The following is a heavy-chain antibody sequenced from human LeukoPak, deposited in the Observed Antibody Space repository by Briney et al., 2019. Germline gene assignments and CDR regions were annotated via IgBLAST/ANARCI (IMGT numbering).Heavy chain of an antibody. CDR3: ARGLGFYDYVWGSHRYTPYYFDY. J-gene: IGHJ4*02. D-gene: IGHD3-16*02. CDR1: GGSISSYY. CDR2: IYYSGYT. V-gene: IGHV4-59*01. Sequence: SETLSLTCIVSGGSISSYYWNWIRQPPGKGMEWIGYIYYSGYTNYNPSLKSRVTISVDTSKNQFSLKLSSVTAADTAVYYCARGLGFYDYVWGSHRYTPYYFDYWGQGTLVTVSS.